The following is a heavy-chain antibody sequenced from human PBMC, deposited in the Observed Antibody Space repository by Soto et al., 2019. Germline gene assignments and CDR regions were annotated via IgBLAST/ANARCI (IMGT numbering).Heavy chain of an antibody. V-gene: IGHV4-31*03. CDR2: IYYSGST. CDR1: GGSISSGGYY. Sequence: QLQLQESGPGLVKPSQTLSLTCTVSGGSISSGGYYWSWIRQHPGKGLEWIGYIYYSGSTYYNPSRKSRVTISVDTSKNPFSLKLSSVTAADTAVYYCARVLRRTVRGVPDYWGQGTLVTVSS. J-gene: IGHJ4*02. CDR3: ARVLRRTVRGVPDY. D-gene: IGHD3-10*01.